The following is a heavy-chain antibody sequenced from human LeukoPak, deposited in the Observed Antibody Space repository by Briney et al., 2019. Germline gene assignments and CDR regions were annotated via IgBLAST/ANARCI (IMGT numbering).Heavy chain of an antibody. Sequence: GGSLRLSCAASGFTFSSHGMHWVRQAPGKGLEWVAVIWYDGSNKYYADSVKGRFTISRDNSKNTLYLQMNSLRAEDTAVYYCARDSWEYYDSSGYYADWGQGTLVTVSS. CDR2: IWYDGSNK. CDR3: ARDSWEYYDSSGYYAD. D-gene: IGHD3-22*01. V-gene: IGHV3-33*01. J-gene: IGHJ4*02. CDR1: GFTFSSHG.